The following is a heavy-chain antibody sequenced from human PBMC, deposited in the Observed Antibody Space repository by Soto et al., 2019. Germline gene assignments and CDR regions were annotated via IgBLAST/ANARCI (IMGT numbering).Heavy chain of an antibody. Sequence: ASVKVSCKASGYTFSKYSIHWVRQAPGQRLEWMGCININSGETKYAQKFQGRVTMTRDTSVSTAYMELSRLRSDDTAVYYCARDPMLGYCSGGSCYQSGWFDPWGQGTLVTVSS. V-gene: IGHV1-2*02. D-gene: IGHD2-15*01. J-gene: IGHJ5*02. CDR1: GYTFSKYS. CDR3: ARDPMLGYCSGGSCYQSGWFDP. CDR2: ININSGET.